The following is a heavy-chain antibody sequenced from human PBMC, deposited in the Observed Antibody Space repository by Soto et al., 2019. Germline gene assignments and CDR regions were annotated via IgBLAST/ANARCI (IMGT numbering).Heavy chain of an antibody. Sequence: GGSLRLSCAASGFTFSSYAMSWVRQAPGKGLEWVSAISGSGGSTYYADSVKGRFTISRDNSKNTLYLQMNSLRAEDTAVYYCAKDRSSYLGRDSAGFHSWGQGTLVTASS. D-gene: IGHD2-21*02. CDR2: ISGSGGST. CDR1: GFTFSSYA. CDR3: AKDRSSYLGRDSAGFHS. J-gene: IGHJ4*02. V-gene: IGHV3-23*01.